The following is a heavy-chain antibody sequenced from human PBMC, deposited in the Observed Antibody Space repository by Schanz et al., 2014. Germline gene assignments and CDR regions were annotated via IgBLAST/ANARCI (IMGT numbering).Heavy chain of an antibody. CDR3: AKDPYGMDV. CDR1: GFTFSKYG. Sequence: QAELVESGGGVVQPGGSLRLSCAASGFTFSKYGMHWVRQAPGKGLEWVAVIWYDGSNKYYADSVKGRFTISRDNSKNTLYLQMNSLRAEDTAVYYCAKDPYGMDVWGQGTTVTVSS. V-gene: IGHV3-30*02. CDR2: IWYDGSNK. J-gene: IGHJ6*02.